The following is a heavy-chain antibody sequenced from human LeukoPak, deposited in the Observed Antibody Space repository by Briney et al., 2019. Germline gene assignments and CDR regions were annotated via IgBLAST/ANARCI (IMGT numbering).Heavy chain of an antibody. D-gene: IGHD3-22*01. J-gene: IGHJ4*02. CDR2: IYYSGST. CDR1: GGSISSYY. CDR3: ASRIITGGYFDY. V-gene: IGHV4-59*01. Sequence: SETLSLTCTVSGGSISSYYWSWIRQPPGKGLEWIGYIYYSGSTNYNPSLKSRVTISVDTSKNQFSLKLSSVTAADTAVYYCASRIITGGYFDYWGQGTLVTVSS.